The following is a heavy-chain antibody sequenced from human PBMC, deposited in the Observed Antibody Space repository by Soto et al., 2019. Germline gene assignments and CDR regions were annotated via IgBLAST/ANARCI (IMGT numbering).Heavy chain of an antibody. CDR2: IDWDDDK. V-gene: IGHV2-70*04. J-gene: IGHJ4*02. D-gene: IGHD3-22*01. CDR1: GVSLSSKRMR. Sequence: FGPTLVNLTQILTLTCTFSGVSLSSKRMRVTWIRQPPVKALEWLARIDWDDDKFYSPCLRTRLTISKDTSKNQVVLTMTNVDPKDTATYDCARSPGGLTVVTDCFDYWGQGTLVTVSS. CDR3: ARSPGGLTVVTDCFDY.